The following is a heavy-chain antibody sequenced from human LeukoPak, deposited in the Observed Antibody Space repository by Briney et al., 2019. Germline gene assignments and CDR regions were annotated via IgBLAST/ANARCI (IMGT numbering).Heavy chain of an antibody. CDR2: ISGSGGST. J-gene: IGHJ4*02. CDR3: AKRAYSSSWYETFDY. D-gene: IGHD6-13*01. CDR1: GFTFSNYW. V-gene: IGHV3-23*01. Sequence: GGSLRLSCAASGFTFSNYWMSWVRQAPGKGLEWVSAISGSGGSTYYADSVKGRFTISRDNSKNTLYLQMNSLRAEDTAVYYCAKRAYSSSWYETFDYWGQGTLVTVSS.